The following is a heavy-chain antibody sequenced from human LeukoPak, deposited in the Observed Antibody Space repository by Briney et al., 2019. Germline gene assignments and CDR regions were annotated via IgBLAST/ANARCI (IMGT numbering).Heavy chain of an antibody. CDR1: GFTFSSYG. D-gene: IGHD3-22*01. J-gene: IGHJ4*02. CDR2: MRYDGSNK. Sequence: AGGSLRLSCAASGFTFSSYGMHWVRQAPGKGLEWVAFMRYDGSNKYYADSVKGRFTISRDNSKNTLYLQMNSLRAEDTAVYYCAKVGGYYDSSGPLGGFDYWGQGALVTVSS. V-gene: IGHV3-30*02. CDR3: AKVGGYYDSSGPLGGFDY.